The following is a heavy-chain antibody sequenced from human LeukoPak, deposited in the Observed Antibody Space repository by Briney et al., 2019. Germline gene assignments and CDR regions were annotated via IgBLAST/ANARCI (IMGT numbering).Heavy chain of an antibody. CDR1: GYSISSGYY. D-gene: IGHD6-19*01. V-gene: IGHV4-38-2*02. CDR3: ARGRFRVAGTYYFDY. Sequence: PSETLSLTCTVSGYSISSGYYWSWIRQPPGKGLEWIGEINHSGSTNYNPSLKSRLTISVDTSKNQFSLKLSSVTAADTAVYYCARGRFRVAGTYYFDYWGQGTLVTVSS. CDR2: INHSGST. J-gene: IGHJ4*02.